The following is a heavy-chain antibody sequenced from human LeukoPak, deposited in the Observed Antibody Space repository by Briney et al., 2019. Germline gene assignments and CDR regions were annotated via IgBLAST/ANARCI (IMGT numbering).Heavy chain of an antibody. CDR3: ARAINEQWLVYYYYYMDV. J-gene: IGHJ6*03. D-gene: IGHD6-19*01. CDR2: MNPNSGNT. CDR1: GYTFTSYD. V-gene: IGHV1-8*01. Sequence: ASVKVSCKASGYTFTSYDINWVRQATGQGLEWMGWMNPNSGNTGYAQKFQGRVTMTRNTSIRTAYMELSSLRSEDTAVYYCARAINEQWLVYYYYYMDVWGKGTTVTVSS.